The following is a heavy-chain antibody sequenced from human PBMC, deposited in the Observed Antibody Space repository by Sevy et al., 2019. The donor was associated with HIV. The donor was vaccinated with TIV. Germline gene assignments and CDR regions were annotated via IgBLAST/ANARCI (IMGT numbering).Heavy chain of an antibody. CDR2: IYYSGST. V-gene: IGHV4-61*01. CDR3: ARDGATTLDY. D-gene: IGHD1-26*01. Sequence: SETLSLTCTVSGGSVSSGSYYWSWNRHPPGKGLEWIGYIYYSGSTNYNPCLKSRVTISVDTSKNQFSLKLSSVTAADTAAYYCARDGATTLDYWGQGTLVTVSS. CDR1: GGSVSSGSYY. J-gene: IGHJ4*02.